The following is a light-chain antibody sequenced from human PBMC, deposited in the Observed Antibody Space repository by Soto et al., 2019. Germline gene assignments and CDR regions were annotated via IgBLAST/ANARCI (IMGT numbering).Light chain of an antibody. CDR3: QQYNNWPPDRT. V-gene: IGKV3-15*01. Sequence: EIVMTQSPATLSVSPGERATLSCRASQSVGSNLAWYQQKPGQAPRLLIYGAATRATGIPARFIGSGSGTEFTLTISSLQSEDVAIYYCQQYNNWPPDRTFGQGTKVEIK. CDR1: QSVGSN. J-gene: IGKJ1*01. CDR2: GAA.